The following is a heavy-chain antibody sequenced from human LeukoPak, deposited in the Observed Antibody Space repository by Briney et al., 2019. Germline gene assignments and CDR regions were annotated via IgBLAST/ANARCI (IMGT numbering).Heavy chain of an antibody. CDR2: IHTSGST. J-gene: IGHJ5*02. V-gene: IGHV4-4*07. Sequence: SETLSLTCTVSGGSISSYYWTWIRQPAGKGPEWIGRIHTSGSTNYNPSLKSRVNMSVDTSKNQFSLKLSSVTAADTAVYYCARVTDPRYNWFDPWGQGTLVTVSS. D-gene: IGHD2-21*02. CDR3: ARVTDPRYNWFDP. CDR1: GGSISSYY.